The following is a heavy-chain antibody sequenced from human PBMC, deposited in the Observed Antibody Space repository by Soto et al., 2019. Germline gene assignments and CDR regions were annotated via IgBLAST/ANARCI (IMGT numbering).Heavy chain of an antibody. CDR3: ARGGDVIYYHGMDA. J-gene: IGHJ6*02. CDR1: GYTCTSYG. CDR2: ISAYNGKT. Sequence: QVQLVQSGGEVKKPGASVKLSCTASGYTCTSYGISWVRQAPGPGLEWMGWISAYNGKTNYAQNVQGRVTMTTHTSSRTAYMDLRSLRPDATAVQDWARGGDVIYYHGMDAWGQVATVTFSS. V-gene: IGHV1-18*01. D-gene: IGHD2-21*02.